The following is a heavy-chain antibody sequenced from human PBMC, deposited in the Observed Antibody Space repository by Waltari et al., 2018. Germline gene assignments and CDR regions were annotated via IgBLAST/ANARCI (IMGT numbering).Heavy chain of an antibody. CDR3: ATDDAGTSDAREFLLH. V-gene: IGHV1-24*01. Sequence: QVHLVQSGAEVKKPGASVKVSCKVSGDTLTEFSMHWVRQAPGKGLEWMVGFAAEYGEAIDGQKFQGRVTITDDTSAHTAYMEVSSLTSQHTAVYYCATDDAGTSDAREFLLHWGQGTLVTVSS. CDR2: FAAEYGEA. D-gene: IGHD3-10*01. J-gene: IGHJ1*01. CDR1: GDTLTEFS.